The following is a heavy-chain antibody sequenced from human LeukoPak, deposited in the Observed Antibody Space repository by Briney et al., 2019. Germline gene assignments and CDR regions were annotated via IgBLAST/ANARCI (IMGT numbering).Heavy chain of an antibody. D-gene: IGHD1-26*01. CDR2: IYYSRST. J-gene: IGHJ6*03. CDR1: GGSISSYY. CDR3: ARSGGTYRYYYYMDV. V-gene: IGHV4-59*01. Sequence: PSETLSLTCTVSGGSISSYYWSWIRQPPGKGLEWIGYIYYSRSTNYNPSLKSRVTISVDTSKNQFSLKLSSVTAADTAVYYCARSGGTYRYYYYMDVWGKGTTVTVSS.